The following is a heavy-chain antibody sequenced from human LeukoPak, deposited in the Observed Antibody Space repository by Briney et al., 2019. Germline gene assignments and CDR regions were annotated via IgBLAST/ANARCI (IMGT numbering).Heavy chain of an antibody. V-gene: IGHV4-30-4*01. CDR1: GGSISSGEYY. CDR2: IYYSGST. D-gene: IGHD2-15*01. CDR3: AREGGYCSGGSCCCFDY. Sequence: SETLSLTCTVSGGSISSGEYYWSWIRQPPGKGLEWIGYIYYSGSTYYNPSLKSRVTISVDTSKNQFSLKLSSVTAADTAVYYCAREGGYCSGGSCCCFDYWGQGTLVTVSS. J-gene: IGHJ4*02.